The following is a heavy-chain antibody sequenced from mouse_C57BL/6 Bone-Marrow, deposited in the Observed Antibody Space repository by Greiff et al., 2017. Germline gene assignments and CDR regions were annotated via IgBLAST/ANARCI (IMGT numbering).Heavy chain of an antibody. CDR3: ARFGNYVSRWYFDV. J-gene: IGHJ1*03. D-gene: IGHD1-1*01. V-gene: IGHV1-81*01. Sequence: QVQLQQSGAELARPGASVKLSCKASGYTFTSYGISWVKQRTGQGLEWIGEIYPRSGNTYYNEKVKDKATLTADKSSSTAYMELLSLTSEDSAVYSCARFGNYVSRWYFDVWGTGTTVTVSS. CDR2: IYPRSGNT. CDR1: GYTFTSYG.